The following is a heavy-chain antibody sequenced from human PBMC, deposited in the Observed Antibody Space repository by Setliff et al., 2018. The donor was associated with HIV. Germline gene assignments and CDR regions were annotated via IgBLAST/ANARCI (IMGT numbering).Heavy chain of an antibody. CDR3: ARGVAAAGL. V-gene: IGHV4-39*07. CDR1: GGSISRSSYY. D-gene: IGHD6-13*01. Sequence: PSETLSLTCTVSGGSISRSSYYWAWIRQPPGKALEWIGNIFYSGHTFYNPSLRSRVTISVDTSKNQFSLKLSSVTAADTAVYYCARGVAAAGLWGQGTLVTVSS. J-gene: IGHJ4*02. CDR2: IFYSGHT.